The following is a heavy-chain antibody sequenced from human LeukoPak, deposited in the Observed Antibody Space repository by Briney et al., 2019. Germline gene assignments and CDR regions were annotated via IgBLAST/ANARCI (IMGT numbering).Heavy chain of an antibody. V-gene: IGHV4-59*01. D-gene: IGHD1-26*01. CDR3: AGGHYPLEY. Sequence: SETLSLTCSVSGGSINSGYWSWIRQPPGKGREWIGLLYPSGSTNYNPSLKSRVTISVDTSRTQFSLKLSSMTAADTAVYYCAGGHYPLEYWGQGTLVTVSS. J-gene: IGHJ4*02. CDR1: GGSINSGY. CDR2: LYPSGST.